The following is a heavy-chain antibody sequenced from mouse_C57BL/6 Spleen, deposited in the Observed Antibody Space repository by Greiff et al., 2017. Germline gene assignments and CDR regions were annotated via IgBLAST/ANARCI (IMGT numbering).Heavy chain of an antibody. CDR2: ISDGGSYT. V-gene: IGHV5-4*01. CDR1: GFTFSSYA. CDR3: ARERTSFDY. J-gene: IGHJ2*01. Sequence: EVMLVESGGGLVKPGGSLKLSCAASGFTFSSYAMSWVRQTPEKRLEWVATISDGGSYTYYPDNVKGRFTISRDNAKNNLYLQMSHLKSEDTAMYYCARERTSFDYWGQGTTLTVSS.